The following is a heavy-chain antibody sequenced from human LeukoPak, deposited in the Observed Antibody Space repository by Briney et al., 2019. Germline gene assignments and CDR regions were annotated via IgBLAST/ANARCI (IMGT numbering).Heavy chain of an antibody. Sequence: SETLSLTCAASDDSFSSHYWTWIRQPPGKGLEWIGYISYIGSTNYNPSLKSRVTISIDTSKNQFSLKLSSVTAADTAVYYCARDLVTVTKGFDIWGQGTMVTVSS. D-gene: IGHD4-17*01. CDR1: DDSFSSHY. V-gene: IGHV4-59*11. CDR2: ISYIGST. J-gene: IGHJ3*02. CDR3: ARDLVTVTKGFDI.